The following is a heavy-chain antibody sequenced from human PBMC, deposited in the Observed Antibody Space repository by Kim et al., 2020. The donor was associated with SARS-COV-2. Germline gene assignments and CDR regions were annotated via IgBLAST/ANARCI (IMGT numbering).Heavy chain of an antibody. Sequence: SETLSLTCTVSGGSISSGGYYWSWIRQHPGKGLEWIGYIYYSGSTYYNPSLKSRVTISVDTSKNQFSLKLSSVTAADTAVYYCAREVGITGTTWEDYWGQGTLVTVSS. CDR3: AREVGITGTTWEDY. D-gene: IGHD1-7*01. CDR2: IYYSGST. CDR1: GGSISSGGYY. J-gene: IGHJ4*02. V-gene: IGHV4-31*03.